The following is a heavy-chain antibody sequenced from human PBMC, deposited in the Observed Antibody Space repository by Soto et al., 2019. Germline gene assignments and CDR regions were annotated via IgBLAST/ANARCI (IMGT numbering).Heavy chain of an antibody. Sequence: GASVKVSCKASGSTHTIYFIHWLRQAPGQGLEWMGWFSSLSGGANYAQKFRGRVTMTRDMSTATSFMELTGLKSDDTAVYYCAKGGSYYAHWGQGSLVTVSS. D-gene: IGHD1-26*01. CDR1: GSTHTIYF. J-gene: IGHJ4*02. V-gene: IGHV1-2*02. CDR3: AKGGSYYAH. CDR2: FSSLSGGA.